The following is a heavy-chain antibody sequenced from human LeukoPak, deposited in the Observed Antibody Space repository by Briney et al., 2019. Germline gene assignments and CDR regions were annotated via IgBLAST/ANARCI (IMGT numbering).Heavy chain of an antibody. Sequence: GGSLRLSCAASGFTFSSYVMHWVRQASGRGLEWVAVIPYDGRNKHYADSVKGRFTNSRNNSQNTLYLQMNSLRDEDTAVYFCARENDYGVVWGQGTLVTVSS. J-gene: IGHJ4*02. D-gene: IGHD4-17*01. CDR2: IPYDGRNK. CDR1: GFTFSSYV. V-gene: IGHV3-30*04. CDR3: ARENDYGVV.